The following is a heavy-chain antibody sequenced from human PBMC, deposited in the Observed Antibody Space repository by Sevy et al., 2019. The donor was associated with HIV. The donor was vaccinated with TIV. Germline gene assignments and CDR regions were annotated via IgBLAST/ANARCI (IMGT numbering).Heavy chain of an antibody. V-gene: IGHV4-30-4*01. J-gene: IGHJ5*02. Sequence: SETLSLTCTVSGGPISNPDYNWSWIPQSPGKGLGWLGYIYYSGNTYYSPSLRSPISISIDTSKNQFSLTLMSVTAADTAVYFCASVTGPFGWFDPWGQGALVTVSS. D-gene: IGHD2-21*02. CDR1: GGPISNPDYN. CDR2: IYYSGNT. CDR3: ASVTGPFGWFDP.